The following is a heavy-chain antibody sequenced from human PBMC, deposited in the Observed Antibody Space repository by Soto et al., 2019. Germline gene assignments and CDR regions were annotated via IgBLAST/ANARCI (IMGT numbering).Heavy chain of an antibody. Sequence: QVHLQQRGAGLLKPSETLSPTCAVYGGSFSGYSSTWIRQPPGTGLEWIGEINHSGSTNYNPSLKSRVTISVDTSKNQFSLKLTSVTAADTAVYYCARDKITGLFDYWGQGTLVTVSS. J-gene: IGHJ4*02. D-gene: IGHD2-8*02. CDR3: ARDKITGLFDY. V-gene: IGHV4-34*01. CDR1: GGSFSGYS. CDR2: INHSGST.